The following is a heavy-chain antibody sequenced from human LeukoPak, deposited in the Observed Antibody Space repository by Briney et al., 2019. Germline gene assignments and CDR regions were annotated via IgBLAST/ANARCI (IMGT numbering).Heavy chain of an antibody. CDR2: ISYDGSNK. Sequence: GGALRLSCAASGFTFSSYAMHWVRQAPGKGLEGVAVISYDGSNKYYADSVKGRFTISRDNSKNTLYLQMNSLRAEDTAVYYCARRIAVDYWGQGTLVTVSS. V-gene: IGHV3-30*04. J-gene: IGHJ4*02. CDR1: GFTFSSYA. D-gene: IGHD6-19*01. CDR3: ARRIAVDY.